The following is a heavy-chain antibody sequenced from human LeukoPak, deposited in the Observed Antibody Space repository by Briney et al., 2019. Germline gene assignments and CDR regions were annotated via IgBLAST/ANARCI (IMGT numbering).Heavy chain of an antibody. J-gene: IGHJ4*02. CDR3: ARDSHFQTSSGYSFDY. Sequence: GGSLRLSCAASGFAFSSYSMNWVRQAPGKGLEWISYISSGSITIYYADSVKGRFTISRDNAKNSLYLQMNSLRDEYTAVYYCARDSHFQTSSGYSFDYWGRGTLATVSS. D-gene: IGHD3-22*01. V-gene: IGHV3-48*02. CDR1: GFAFSSYS. CDR2: ISSGSITI.